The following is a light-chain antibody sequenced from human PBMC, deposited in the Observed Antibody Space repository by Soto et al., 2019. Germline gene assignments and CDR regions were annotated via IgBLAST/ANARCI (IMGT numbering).Light chain of an antibody. V-gene: IGKV3-15*01. J-gene: IGKJ2*01. CDR2: GAS. CDR3: QQYNDWPRGYT. CDR1: QSVGSD. Sequence: ETVMTQSPATLSVSPGERATLSCRASQSVGSDLAWYQQKPGQAPRLLIYGASTRATGIPARFSGSASGTEFTLTITGLQSEDFAVYYCQQYNDWPRGYTFGQGTKLEIK.